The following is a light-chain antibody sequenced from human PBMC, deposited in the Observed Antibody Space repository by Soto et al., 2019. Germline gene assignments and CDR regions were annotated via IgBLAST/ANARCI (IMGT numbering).Light chain of an antibody. CDR2: DVT. V-gene: IGLV2-14*01. Sequence: QSVLTQPASVSGSPGQSITIFCTGTSSVVGGYDYVSWYQQHPGKAPKLLIYDVTNRPSGVSNRFSGSKSGNTASLTISGLQAEDEADYYCSSYRSSGIPVFGGGTQLTVL. J-gene: IGLJ7*01. CDR3: SSYRSSGIPV. CDR1: SSVVGGYDY.